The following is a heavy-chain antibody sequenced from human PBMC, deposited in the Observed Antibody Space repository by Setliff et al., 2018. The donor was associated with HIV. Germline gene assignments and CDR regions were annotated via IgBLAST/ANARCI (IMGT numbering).Heavy chain of an antibody. J-gene: IGHJ4*02. CDR1: GFTVSSNY. Sequence: PGGSLRLSCAASGFTVSSNYMSWVRQSPGKGLEWIGSIYYSGSTYYNSSLKSRVTIFVDTSKNQLSLKLRSVTAAVTAVYYCARLGRGIAVAGTRIDYWGRGALVTVSS. CDR2: IYYSGST. D-gene: IGHD6-19*01. V-gene: IGHV4-39*01. CDR3: ARLGRGIAVAGTRIDY.